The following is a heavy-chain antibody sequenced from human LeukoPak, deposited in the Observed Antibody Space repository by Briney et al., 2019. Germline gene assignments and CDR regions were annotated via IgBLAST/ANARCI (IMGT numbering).Heavy chain of an antibody. CDR1: GFTFSNYW. CDR2: ITSDGSTT. V-gene: IGHV3-74*01. CDR3: VRERSYCSGGSCSYGMDV. Sequence: GGSLRLSCAASGFTFSNYWMLWVRQAPGKGLVCVSRITSDGSTTNYADSVKGRITISRDNAKNTLYLQMNSLRAEDTAVYYCVRERSYCSGGSCSYGMDVWGQGTTVTVSS. D-gene: IGHD2-15*01. J-gene: IGHJ6*02.